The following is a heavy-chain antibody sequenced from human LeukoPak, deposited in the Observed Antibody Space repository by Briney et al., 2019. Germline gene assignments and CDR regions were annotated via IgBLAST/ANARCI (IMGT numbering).Heavy chain of an antibody. V-gene: IGHV3-30*02. Sequence: PGGSLRLSCAASGFTFSSYGMHWVRQAPGKGLEWVAFIRYDGSNKYYAGSVKGRFTISRDNSKNTLYLQMNSLRAEDTAVYYCAKRGGDSSGWNYFDYWGQGTLVTVSS. CDR1: GFTFSSYG. J-gene: IGHJ4*02. CDR2: IRYDGSNK. D-gene: IGHD6-19*01. CDR3: AKRGGDSSGWNYFDY.